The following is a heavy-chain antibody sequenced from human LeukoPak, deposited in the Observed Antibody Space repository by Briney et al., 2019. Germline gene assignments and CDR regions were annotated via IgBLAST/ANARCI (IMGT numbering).Heavy chain of an antibody. CDR2: INPNSGGT. D-gene: IGHD3-9*01. J-gene: IGHJ6*03. CDR3: ARDSYYDILTSYWSPGDYYYYYMDV. CDR1: GYTFTGYY. V-gene: IGHV1-2*02. Sequence: GASVKVSCKASGYTFTGYYMHWVRQAPGQGLEWMGWINPNSGGTNYAQKFQGRVTMTRDTSISTAYMELSRLRSDDTAVYYCARDSYYDILTSYWSPGDYYYYYMDVWGKGTTVTVSS.